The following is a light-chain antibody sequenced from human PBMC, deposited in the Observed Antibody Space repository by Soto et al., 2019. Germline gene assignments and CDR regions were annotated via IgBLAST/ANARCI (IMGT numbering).Light chain of an antibody. Sequence: DMLMTQSPSSVSTAVGGRVIIACRASEHIGTWLAWYQQKPGEAPKLLIFAASRLQSGVPSRFSGSGSGTDFTLTINGLQPEDFATYYCQQADSFPLTFGGGTKVEVK. J-gene: IGKJ4*01. CDR1: EHIGTW. CDR3: QQADSFPLT. CDR2: AAS. V-gene: IGKV1-12*01.